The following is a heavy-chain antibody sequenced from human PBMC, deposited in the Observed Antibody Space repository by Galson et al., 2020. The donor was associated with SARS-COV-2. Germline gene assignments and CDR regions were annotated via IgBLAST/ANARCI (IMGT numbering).Heavy chain of an antibody. CDR3: AGFAGAGTSPVLKDSYCYYVDV. V-gene: IGHV4-34*01. D-gene: IGHD3-10*01. J-gene: IGHJ6*03. CDR2: VTHRGTA. CDR1: GGSLSGSY. Sequence: SETLSLTCAVYGGSLSGSYWTWFRQSPGKGLECIGEVTHRGTANYNPSLRRRATISVDTSKNQFSLKLVSMTAADTATYYCAGFAGAGTSPVLKDSYCYYVDVWATGTSVSVS.